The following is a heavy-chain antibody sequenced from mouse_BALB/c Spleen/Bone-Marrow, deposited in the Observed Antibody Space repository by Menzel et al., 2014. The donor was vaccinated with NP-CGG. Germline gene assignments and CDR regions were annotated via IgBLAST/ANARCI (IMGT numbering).Heavy chain of an antibody. CDR1: GYSFTGYN. V-gene: IGHV1-39*01. CDR3: ASYGNSFGY. Sequence: VHVKQSGPELEKPGASVKISCKASGYSFTGYNMNWVKQSNGMSLEWIGNIDPHYGGTSYNQKFKDKATLTVDKSSNTAYMQLKSLTSEDSAVYYCASYGNSFGYWGQGTLVTVSA. J-gene: IGHJ3*01. CDR2: IDPHYGGT. D-gene: IGHD2-1*01.